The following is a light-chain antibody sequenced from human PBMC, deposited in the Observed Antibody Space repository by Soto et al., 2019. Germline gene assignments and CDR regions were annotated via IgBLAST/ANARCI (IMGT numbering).Light chain of an antibody. CDR2: KAS. J-gene: IGKJ1*01. V-gene: IGKV1-5*03. CDR3: QQYETMLT. CDR1: QSIRGW. Sequence: DIQMTQSPSTLSASVGDRVTITCRASQSIRGWLAWYQQKPGKAPKLLIFKASTLESGVPSRFSGSGSGTEFTLTISSLQPDDFATYYCQQYETMLTFGQGTKVEIK.